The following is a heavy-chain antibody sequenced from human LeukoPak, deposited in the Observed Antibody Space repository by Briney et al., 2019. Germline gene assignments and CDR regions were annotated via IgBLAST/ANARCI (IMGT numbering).Heavy chain of an antibody. V-gene: IGHV4-59*01. D-gene: IGHD3-22*01. CDR3: ATTSINYYDIAY. CDR1: GGSISSYY. J-gene: IGHJ4*02. Sequence: SETLSLTCTVSGGSISSYYWSWIRQPPGKGLEWIGYIYYSGSTNYNPSLKSRVTISVDTSKNQFSLKLSSVTAADAAVYYCATTSINYYDIAYWGQGTLVTVSS. CDR2: IYYSGST.